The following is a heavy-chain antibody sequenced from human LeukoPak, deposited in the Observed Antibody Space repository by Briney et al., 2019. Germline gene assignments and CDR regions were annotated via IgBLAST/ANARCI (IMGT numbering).Heavy chain of an antibody. Sequence: SVKVSCKASGGTFSSYAISWVRQAPGQGLEWMGRIIPILGIANYAQKFQGRVTITADKSTSTAYMELSSLRSEDTAAYYCARSGSGSYYLPDYWGQGTLVTVSS. CDR3: ARSGSGSYYLPDY. V-gene: IGHV1-69*04. CDR1: GGTFSSYA. D-gene: IGHD1-26*01. J-gene: IGHJ4*02. CDR2: IIPILGIA.